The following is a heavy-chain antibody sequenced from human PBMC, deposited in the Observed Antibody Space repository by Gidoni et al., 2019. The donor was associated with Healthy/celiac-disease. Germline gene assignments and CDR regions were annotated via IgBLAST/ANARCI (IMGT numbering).Heavy chain of an antibody. Sequence: AASGLTFSSYSMNWVRQAPGKGLEWVSSISSSSSYIYYADSVNGRFTISRDNAKNSLYLQMNSLRAEDTAVYYCARAPSLRGIYYYYGMDVWGQGTTVTVSS. CDR3: ARAPSLRGIYYYYGMDV. CDR1: GLTFSSYS. CDR2: ISSSSSYI. V-gene: IGHV3-21*01. D-gene: IGHD3-16*01. J-gene: IGHJ6*02.